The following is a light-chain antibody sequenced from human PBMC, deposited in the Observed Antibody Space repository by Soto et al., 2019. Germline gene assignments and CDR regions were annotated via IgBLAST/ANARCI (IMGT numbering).Light chain of an antibody. Sequence: DIQMTQSPSSLSASVGDRVTITCRASQSISSYLNWYQQKPGKAPKLLIYAASSLQSGVPSRFSGSGSGTVFTLPIRSLQPEDFAPYYGHRSYGTPGPFGQGTKVEIK. V-gene: IGKV1-39*01. J-gene: IGKJ1*01. CDR2: AAS. CDR3: HRSYGTPGP. CDR1: QSISSY.